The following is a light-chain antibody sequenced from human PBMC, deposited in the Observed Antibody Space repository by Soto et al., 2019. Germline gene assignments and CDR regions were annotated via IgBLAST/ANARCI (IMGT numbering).Light chain of an antibody. V-gene: IGLV2-14*01. CDR2: DVS. Sequence: QSALTQPASVPRSPGRSITITCTGTNSDVGGYNYVSWYQQHPGKAPKLMIYDVSNRPSGVSNRFSGSKSGNTASLTISWLQTENEDKYYCSGYTSSIEVFGTGRKVSVL. CDR1: NSDVGGYNY. J-gene: IGLJ1*01. CDR3: SGYTSSIEV.